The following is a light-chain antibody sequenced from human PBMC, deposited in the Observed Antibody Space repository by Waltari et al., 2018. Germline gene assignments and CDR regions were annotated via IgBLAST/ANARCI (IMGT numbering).Light chain of an antibody. J-gene: IGKJ2*01. CDR2: WAS. CDR3: QQYFTTPYT. Sequence: DIVMTQSPDSLAVSLGEMTTIHCKSSRSVLLLPTNQNYVAWYQQKPGQSPKLLIYWASIRESGVPNRFSAYGSGTDFSLTISNLQSEDAAIYFCQQYFTTPYTFGQGTKLEI. CDR1: RSVLLLPTNQNY. V-gene: IGKV4-1*01.